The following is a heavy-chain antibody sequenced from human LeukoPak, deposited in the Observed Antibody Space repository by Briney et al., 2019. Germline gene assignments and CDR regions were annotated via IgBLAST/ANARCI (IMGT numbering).Heavy chain of an antibody. V-gene: IGHV1-69*04. D-gene: IGHD6-19*01. J-gene: IGHJ4*02. CDR2: IIPILGIA. CDR1: GGTFSSYA. CDR3: AVVDTSGWYCHDY. Sequence: SVKVSCKASGGTFSSYAISWVRQDPGQGLEWMGRIIPILGIANYAQKFQGRVTITADKSTSTAYMELSSLRSEDTAVYYCAVVDTSGWYCHDYWGQGTLVTVSS.